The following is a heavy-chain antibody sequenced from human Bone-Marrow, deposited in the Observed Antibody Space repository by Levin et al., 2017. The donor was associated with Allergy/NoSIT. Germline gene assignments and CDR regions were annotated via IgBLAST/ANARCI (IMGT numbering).Heavy chain of an antibody. Sequence: SVKVSCKASGDTFNNYPVSWVRQAPGQGLEWMGGIIPMSSTTNYAQKFKGRITITADESTNTAFMELSSLRSEDTAVYYCASHPTTVLTSYLDYWGQGTLVTVSP. CDR2: IIPMSSTT. D-gene: IGHD4/OR15-4a*01. CDR3: ASHPTTVLTSYLDY. CDR1: GDTFNNYP. J-gene: IGHJ4*02. V-gene: IGHV1-69*13.